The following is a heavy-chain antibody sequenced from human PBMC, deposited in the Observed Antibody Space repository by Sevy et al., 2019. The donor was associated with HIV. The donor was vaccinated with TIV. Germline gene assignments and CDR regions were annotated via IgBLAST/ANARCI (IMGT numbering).Heavy chain of an antibody. CDR2: TYYRSKWYN. J-gene: IGHJ5*02. D-gene: IGHD5-18*01. CDR1: GDSVSSNSAA. CDR3: ARGQFFGGVDTAMVWFDP. Sequence: KQSQTLSLTCAISGDSVSSNSAAWNWIRQSPSRGLEWLGRTYYRSKWYNDYAVSVKSRITINPDTSKNQFSLQLNSVTPEDTAVYYCARGQFFGGVDTAMVWFDPWGQGTLVTVSS. V-gene: IGHV6-1*01.